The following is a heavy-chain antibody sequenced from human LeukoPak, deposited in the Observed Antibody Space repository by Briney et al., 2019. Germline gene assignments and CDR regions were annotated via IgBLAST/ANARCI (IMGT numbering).Heavy chain of an antibody. CDR3: VRGGLMTIGTVIASPFDS. D-gene: IGHD3-16*02. CDR1: GFTFSPHS. V-gene: IGHV3-21*06. Sequence: GGSLRLSCAASGFTFSPHSMHWVRQAPGKGLDWVASISSDTDYIYYADSVKGRFTISRDNPKNSVFLQMNSLRDEDTAVYYCVRGGLMTIGTVIASPFDSWGQGILVLVSS. CDR2: ISSDTDYI. J-gene: IGHJ4*02.